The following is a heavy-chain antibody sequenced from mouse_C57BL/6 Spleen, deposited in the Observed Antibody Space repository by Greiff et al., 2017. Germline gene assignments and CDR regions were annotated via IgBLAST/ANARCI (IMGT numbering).Heavy chain of an antibody. D-gene: IGHD1-1*01. CDR1: GYTFTSYW. Sequence: QVQLQQPGAELVKPGASVKLSCKASGYTFTSYWMQWVKQRPGQGLERIGEIDPSDSYTNYNQKFKGKATLTVDTSSSTAYMQLSSLTSEDSAVYDCARNYGSSYPFDYWGQGTTLTVSS. J-gene: IGHJ2*01. V-gene: IGHV1-50*01. CDR3: ARNYGSSYPFDY. CDR2: IDPSDSYT.